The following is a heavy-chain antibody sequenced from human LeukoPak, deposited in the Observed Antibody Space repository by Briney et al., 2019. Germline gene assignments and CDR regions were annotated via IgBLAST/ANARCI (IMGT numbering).Heavy chain of an antibody. CDR1: GGSISSGSYY. CDR2: IYTSGST. V-gene: IGHV4-61*02. CDR3: ARDLRAYDILTGYSDFGFDY. D-gene: IGHD3-9*01. J-gene: IGHJ4*02. Sequence: PSETLSLTCTVSGGSISSGSYYWSWIRQPAGKGLEGIGRIYTSGSTNYNPSLKSRVTISVDTSKNQFSLKLSSVTAADTAVYYCARDLRAYDILTGYSDFGFDYWGQGTLVTVSS.